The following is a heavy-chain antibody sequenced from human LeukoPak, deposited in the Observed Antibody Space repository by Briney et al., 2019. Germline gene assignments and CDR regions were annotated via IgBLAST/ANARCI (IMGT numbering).Heavy chain of an antibody. CDR1: GYTFTSYY. V-gene: IGHV1-46*01. CDR3: ARVGYYDILTGYYSTNWFDP. Sequence: GASVKVSCKASGYTFTSYYMHWVRQAPGQGLEWMGIINPSGGSTSYAQKFQGRVTMTRDTSISTAYMELSRLRSDDTAVYYCARVGYYDILTGYYSTNWFDPWGQGTLVTVSS. D-gene: IGHD3-9*01. J-gene: IGHJ5*02. CDR2: INPSGGST.